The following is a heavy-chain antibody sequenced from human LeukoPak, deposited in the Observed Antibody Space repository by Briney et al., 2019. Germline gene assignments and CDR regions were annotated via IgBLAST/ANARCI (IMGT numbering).Heavy chain of an antibody. J-gene: IGHJ5*02. Sequence: GGSLRLSRAASGFTFSSYGMHWVRQAPGKGLEWVAVISYDGSNKYYADSVKGRFTISRDNSKNTLYLQMNSLRAEDTAVYYCAKAKFDPRGQGTLVTVSS. V-gene: IGHV3-30*18. CDR1: GFTFSSYG. CDR3: AKAKFDP. CDR2: ISYDGSNK.